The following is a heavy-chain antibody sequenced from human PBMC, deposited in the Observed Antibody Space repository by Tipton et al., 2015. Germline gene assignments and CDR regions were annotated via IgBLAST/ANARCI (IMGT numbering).Heavy chain of an antibody. J-gene: IGHJ5*02. CDR2: IYYSGST. D-gene: IGHD3-10*02. CDR1: GVSVTSGSFY. Sequence: TLSLTCTVSGVSVTSGSFYWSWIRQPPGKGLEWIGYIYYSGSTNYNPSLKSRVTISVDTSKNQFSLKLSSVTAADTAVYYCARDYVYNWFDPWGQGTLVTVSS. CDR3: ARDYVYNWFDP. V-gene: IGHV4-61*01.